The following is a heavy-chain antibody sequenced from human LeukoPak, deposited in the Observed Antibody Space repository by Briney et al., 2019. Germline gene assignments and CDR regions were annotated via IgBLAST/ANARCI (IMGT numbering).Heavy chain of an antibody. CDR3: ARDARTHDAFDI. CDR1: GFTVSSNY. CDR2: IYSGGST. V-gene: IGHV3-66*01. J-gene: IGHJ3*02. Sequence: GRSLRLSCAASGFTVSSNYMSWVRQAPGKGLEWVSVIYSGGSTYYADSVKGRFTISRDNSKNTLYLQMNSLRAEDTAVYYCARDARTHDAFDIWGQGTMVTVSS.